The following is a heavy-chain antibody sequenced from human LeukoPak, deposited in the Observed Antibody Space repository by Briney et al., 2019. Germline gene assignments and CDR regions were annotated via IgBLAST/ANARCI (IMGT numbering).Heavy chain of an antibody. J-gene: IGHJ4*02. CDR2: IIGGAGRT. V-gene: IGHV3-23*01. CDR3: SRGTMYKLDS. Sequence: GGSLRLSCAASEFSVGSNYMTWVRQAPGKGLEWVAGIIGGAGRTYYVDSVRGRFTISGDNSKNTLYLQMNSLRAEDPAVYYCSRGTMYKLDSWGQGTPVTVSS. D-gene: IGHD3-10*02. CDR1: EFSVGSNY.